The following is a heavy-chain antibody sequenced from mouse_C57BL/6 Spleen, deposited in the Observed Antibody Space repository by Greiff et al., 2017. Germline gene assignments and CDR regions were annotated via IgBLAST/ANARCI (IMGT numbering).Heavy chain of an antibody. V-gene: IGHV1-80*01. CDR2: IYPGDGDT. D-gene: IGHD1-1*01. J-gene: IGHJ2*01. Sequence: QVQLQQSGAELVKPGASVKISCKASGYAFSSYWMNWVKQRPGKGLEWIGQIYPGDGDTNYNGKVKGKATLTADKSSSKVYMQLSSLTSEDSAVYFCARGGYYGSSFDDWGQGTTLTVSS. CDR1: GYAFSSYW. CDR3: ARGGYYGSSFDD.